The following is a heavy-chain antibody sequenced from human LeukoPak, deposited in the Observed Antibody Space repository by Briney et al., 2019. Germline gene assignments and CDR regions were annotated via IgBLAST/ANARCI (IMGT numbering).Heavy chain of an antibody. CDR1: GYTFTSYD. V-gene: IGHV1-8*01. CDR2: MNPNSGNT. D-gene: IGHD6-19*01. J-gene: IGHJ4*02. Sequence: ASVKVSCKASGYTFTSYDINWVRQATGQGLEWMGWMNPNSGNTGYAQKFQGRVTMTRNTSISTAYMELSSLRSEDTAVYYCARGRSPTRIAVAGSFGYWGQGTLVTVSS. CDR3: ARGRSPTRIAVAGSFGY.